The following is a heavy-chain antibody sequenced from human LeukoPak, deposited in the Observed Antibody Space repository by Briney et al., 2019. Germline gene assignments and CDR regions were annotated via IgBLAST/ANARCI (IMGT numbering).Heavy chain of an antibody. CDR2: MNPNSGNT. J-gene: IGHJ4*02. CDR1: GYSFTSYD. CDR3: ARAPDYYGSGSYDY. Sequence: GASVNVSCKASGYSFTSYDINWVRQATGQGLEWMGWMNPNSGNTDYAQKFQGRVTMTRNTSISTAYMELSSLRSEDTAVYYCARAPDYYGSGSYDYWGQGTLVTVSS. D-gene: IGHD3-10*01. V-gene: IGHV1-8*01.